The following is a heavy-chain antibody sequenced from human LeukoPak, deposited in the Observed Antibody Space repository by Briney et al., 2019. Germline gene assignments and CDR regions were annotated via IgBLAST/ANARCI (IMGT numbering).Heavy chain of an antibody. CDR1: GFTFSSYS. D-gene: IGHD3-16*01. CDR3: ARGGIGSFDY. J-gene: IGHJ4*02. V-gene: IGHV3-74*01. CDR2: IHSDGRST. Sequence: GGSLRLSCAASGFTFSSYSMNWVRQAPGKGLVWVSHIHSDGRSTSYVDSVKGRFTISRDNAKNTLYLQMNSLRAEDTAVYYCARGGIGSFDYWGQGTLVTVSS.